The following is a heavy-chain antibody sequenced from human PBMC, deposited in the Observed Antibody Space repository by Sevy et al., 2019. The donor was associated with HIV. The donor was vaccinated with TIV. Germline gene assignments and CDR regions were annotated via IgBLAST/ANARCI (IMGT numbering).Heavy chain of an antibody. CDR2: IIPIFGTA. J-gene: IGHJ6*03. CDR1: GGTFSSYA. Sequence: ASVKVSCKASGGTFSSYAISWVRQAPGQGLEWMGGIIPIFGTANYAQKFQGRVTITADKSTSTAYMELSSLRSEGTAVYYCARSPMGYYYYYYMDVWGKGTTVTVSS. CDR3: ARSPMGYYYYYYMDV. V-gene: IGHV1-69*06.